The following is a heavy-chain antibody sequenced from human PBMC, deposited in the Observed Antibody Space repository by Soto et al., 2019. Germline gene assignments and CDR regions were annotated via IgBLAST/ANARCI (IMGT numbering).Heavy chain of an antibody. V-gene: IGHV3-74*01. D-gene: IGHD3-16*01. CDR3: SRSEVSGGVEYNMDV. Sequence: EVQLVESGGGLVQPGGSLRLSCAASGFTFSRYWMHWVRQGPGEGLVWVSRIMSDGSCTTYADSVNRRFPISRDNAKNPRHLQMKSLQPEDRPVCYCSRSEVSGGVEYNMDVRGPGTTVTLSS. J-gene: IGHJ6*01. CDR2: IMSDGSCT. CDR1: GFTFSRYW.